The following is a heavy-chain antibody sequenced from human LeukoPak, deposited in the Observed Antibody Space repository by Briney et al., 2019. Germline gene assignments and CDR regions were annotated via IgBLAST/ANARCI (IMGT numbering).Heavy chain of an antibody. CDR2: IYHSGST. CDR1: GGSISSGGYS. CDR3: ARGNNWFDP. Sequence: PSQTLSLTCAVSGGSISSGGYSWGWIRQPPGKGLEWIGYIYHSGSTYYNPSLKSRVTISVDRSKNQFSLKLSSVTAADTAVYYCARGNNWFDPWGQGTLVTASS. J-gene: IGHJ5*02. V-gene: IGHV4-30-2*01.